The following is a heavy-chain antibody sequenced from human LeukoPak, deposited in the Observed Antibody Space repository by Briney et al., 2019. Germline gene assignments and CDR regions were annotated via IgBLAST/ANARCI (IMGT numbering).Heavy chain of an antibody. Sequence: APVKVSCKASGYTFTDYYMHWVRQAPGQGLEWMGWITPNSGATKSAQKFRGRVSMTRDTSINTAYMDLSRLRSDDTAIYYCARVSRFYYDSSGDFDYWGQGTLVTVSS. D-gene: IGHD3-22*01. CDR1: GYTFTDYY. V-gene: IGHV1-2*02. J-gene: IGHJ4*02. CDR2: ITPNSGAT. CDR3: ARVSRFYYDSSGDFDY.